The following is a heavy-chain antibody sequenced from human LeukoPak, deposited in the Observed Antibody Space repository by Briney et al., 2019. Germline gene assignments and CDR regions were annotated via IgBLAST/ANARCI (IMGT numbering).Heavy chain of an antibody. D-gene: IGHD5-18*01. CDR3: ARDSVTSMVQWPQIDY. CDR2: ISSSSSYI. J-gene: IGHJ4*02. V-gene: IGHV3-21*01. CDR1: GFTFSSYS. Sequence: PGGSLRLSCAASGFTFSSYSMNGVRQAPGKGLEWVSSISSSSSYIYYADSVKGRFTISRDNAKHSLYLQMNSLRAEETAVYYCARDSVTSMVQWPQIDYWGQGTLVTVSS.